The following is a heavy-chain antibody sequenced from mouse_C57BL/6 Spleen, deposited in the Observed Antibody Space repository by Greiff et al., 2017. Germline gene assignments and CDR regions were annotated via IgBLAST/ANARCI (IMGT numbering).Heavy chain of an antibody. CDR3: ARWDYGSSNY. Sequence: VQLQHSGAELMKPGASVKLSCKATGYTFTGYWIEWVKQRPGHGLEWIGEILPGSGSTHYNEKFKGKATFTADTSSNTADMQRSSLTTEDSAIYYCARWDYGSSNYWGQGTTLTVAS. CDR1: GYTFTGYW. CDR2: ILPGSGST. J-gene: IGHJ2*01. D-gene: IGHD1-1*01. V-gene: IGHV1-9*01.